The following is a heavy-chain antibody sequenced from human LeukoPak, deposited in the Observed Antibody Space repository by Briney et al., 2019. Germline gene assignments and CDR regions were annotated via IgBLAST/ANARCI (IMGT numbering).Heavy chain of an antibody. V-gene: IGHV4-59*01. Sequence: SETLSLTCTVSGGSISSYYWSWIRQPPGKGLEWIGNIYFTGSTNYNPSLKSRVTISVDTSKNQFSLKLSSVTAADTAVYYCARDHDSDAFDIWGQGTMVTVSS. CDR1: GGSISSYY. J-gene: IGHJ3*02. CDR3: ARDHDSDAFDI. D-gene: IGHD1-1*01. CDR2: IYFTGST.